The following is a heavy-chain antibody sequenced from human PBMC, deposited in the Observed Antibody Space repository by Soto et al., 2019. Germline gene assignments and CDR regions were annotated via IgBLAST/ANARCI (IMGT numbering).Heavy chain of an antibody. CDR1: GYTFTSYG. CDR2: ISTKIGNT. V-gene: IGHV1-18*04. D-gene: IGHD3-10*01. J-gene: IGHJ6*02. CDR3: AGDRGGGMDV. Sequence: QAQLVQSGAEVQKPGASVKVSCTASGYTFTSYGVSWVRQAPGQGLEWMGWISTKIGNTNYAQKLQGRVTMTTDASTSTAYMELRSLRSDDTAVYYCAGDRGGGMDVWGQGTTVTVSS.